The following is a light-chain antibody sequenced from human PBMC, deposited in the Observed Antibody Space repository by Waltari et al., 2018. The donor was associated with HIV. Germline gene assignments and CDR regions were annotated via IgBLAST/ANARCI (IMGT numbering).Light chain of an antibody. Sequence: QSVLTQPPSVSGAPGQRVTISCTGSSPNIGAGYDVHWYQPLPGTAPNLLNFANTKRPSGGPDRFSGCKLGTAASLAITGRLAEDEADYYCRAYDSSLSGWTVFGGGTKLTVL. J-gene: IGLJ3*02. CDR1: SPNIGAGYD. CDR2: ANT. V-gene: IGLV1-40*01. CDR3: RAYDSSLSGWTV.